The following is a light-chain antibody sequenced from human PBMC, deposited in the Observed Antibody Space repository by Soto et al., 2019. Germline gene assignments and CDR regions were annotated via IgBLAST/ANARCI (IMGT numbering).Light chain of an antibody. Sequence: QSALTQPASMAGAPGQSSTISCTGTSGDVGGYKYVSWYQQHPDKAPKLIIFEVSNRPSGISSRFSGSKSGNTASLTISGLQAEDEADYYCASYTSSSTSVIFGRGTKVTVL. CDR1: SGDVGGYKY. J-gene: IGLJ2*01. CDR3: ASYTSSSTSVI. V-gene: IGLV2-14*01. CDR2: EVS.